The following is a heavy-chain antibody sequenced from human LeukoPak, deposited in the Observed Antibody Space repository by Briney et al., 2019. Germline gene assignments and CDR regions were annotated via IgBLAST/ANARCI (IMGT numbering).Heavy chain of an antibody. Sequence: GGSLRLSCAASEFNFENFAMNWVRQAPGKGLEWLSYISSSSTMIEYADSVKGRFTISGDNAKNSLYLQMSSLKGEDTAVYYCARGITVIRGVLLDFWGQGTQVIVSS. J-gene: IGHJ4*02. V-gene: IGHV3-48*01. CDR1: EFNFENFA. D-gene: IGHD3-10*01. CDR2: ISSSSTMI. CDR3: ARGITVIRGVLLDF.